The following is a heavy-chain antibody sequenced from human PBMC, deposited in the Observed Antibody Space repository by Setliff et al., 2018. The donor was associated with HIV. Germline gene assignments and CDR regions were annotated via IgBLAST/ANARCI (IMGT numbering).Heavy chain of an antibody. CDR2: IYHRGGT. J-gene: IGHJ4*02. Sequence: ETLSLTCTVSGGSIRSATYSWGWIRQPPGKGLEWIGEIYHRGGTTYNPSLKSRVTISVDTSKNQFSLKLSSVTAADTAVYYCARGTLYYDYVWGTPFPFDYWGQGTLVTVSS. CDR3: ARGTLYYDYVWGTPFPFDY. V-gene: IGHV4-39*07. CDR1: GGSIRSATYS. D-gene: IGHD3-16*01.